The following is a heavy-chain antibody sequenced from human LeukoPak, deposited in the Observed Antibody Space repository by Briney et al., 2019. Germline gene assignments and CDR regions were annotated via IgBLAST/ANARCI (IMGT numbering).Heavy chain of an antibody. CDR3: ARDNPAGP. J-gene: IGHJ5*02. V-gene: IGHV4-4*07. CDR2: VYTSGNT. D-gene: IGHD1-14*01. Sequence: SETLSLTCSVSGGSISGYSWSWIRQFAAKGLEWIGRVYTSGNTNYNPSFKSRVTMSIDTSKKQFSLKLYTVTAADTAVYYCARDNPAGPWGQGTLVTVSS. CDR1: GGSISGYS.